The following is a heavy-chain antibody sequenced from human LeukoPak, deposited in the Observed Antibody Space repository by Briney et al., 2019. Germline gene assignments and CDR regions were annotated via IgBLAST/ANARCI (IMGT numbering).Heavy chain of an antibody. D-gene: IGHD6-6*01. CDR1: GGSISSSSYY. CDR2: IYYSGST. J-gene: IGHJ4*02. CDR3: ARVKKQLVYFDY. V-gene: IGHV4-39*01. Sequence: SETLSLTCTVSGGSISSSSYYWGWIRQPPGKGLEWIGSIYYSGSTYYNPSLKSRVTISVDTSKNQFSLKLSSVTAADTAVYYCARVKKQLVYFDYWGQGTLVTVSS.